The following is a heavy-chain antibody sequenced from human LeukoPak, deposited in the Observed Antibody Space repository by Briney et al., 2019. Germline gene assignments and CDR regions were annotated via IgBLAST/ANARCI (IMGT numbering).Heavy chain of an antibody. V-gene: IGHV1-69*13. D-gene: IGHD6-6*01. J-gene: IGHJ6*03. CDR1: GGTFSSYA. CDR2: IIPIFGTA. CDR3: ARAGAARTHYYYYMDV. Sequence: SVKVSCKASGGTFSSYAISWVRQAPGQGLEWMGGIIPIFGTANYAQEFQGRVTITADESTSTAYMELSSLRSEDTAVYYCARAGAARTHYYYYMDVWGKGTTVTVSS.